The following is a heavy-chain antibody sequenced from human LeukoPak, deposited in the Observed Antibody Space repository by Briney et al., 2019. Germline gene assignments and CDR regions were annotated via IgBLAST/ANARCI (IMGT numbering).Heavy chain of an antibody. CDR3: ARVGSGWYDNWFDP. D-gene: IGHD6-19*01. Sequence: SQTLSLTCAISGDSASSNSAAWNWIRQSPSRGLEWLGRTYYRSKWYNDYAVSVKSRITINPHTSKNQFSLQLNSVTPEDTAVYYCARVGSGWYDNWFDPWGQGTLVTVSS. V-gene: IGHV6-1*01. J-gene: IGHJ5*02. CDR1: GDSASSNSAA. CDR2: TYYRSKWYN.